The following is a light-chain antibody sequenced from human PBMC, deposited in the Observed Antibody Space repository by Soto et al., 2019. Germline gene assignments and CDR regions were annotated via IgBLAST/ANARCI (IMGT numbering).Light chain of an antibody. CDR2: EVS. J-gene: IGLJ1*01. V-gene: IGLV2-23*02. Sequence: QSVLTQPASGSGSHGQSISITCTGTSSDVGSYNLVSWYQQHPGKAPKLMIYEVSKRPSGVSNRFSGSKSGNTASLTISGLQAEDEADYYCCSYAGSSTLFGTGTKVTVL. CDR3: CSYAGSSTL. CDR1: SSDVGSYNL.